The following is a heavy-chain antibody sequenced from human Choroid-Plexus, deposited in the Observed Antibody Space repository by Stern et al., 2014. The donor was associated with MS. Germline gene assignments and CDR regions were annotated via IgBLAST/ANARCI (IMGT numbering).Heavy chain of an antibody. J-gene: IGHJ4*02. D-gene: IGHD2-15*01. CDR2: ISYDGSDK. CDR3: AKDRQWSTYFFDY. CDR1: GFTFSNFG. V-gene: IGHV3-30*18. Sequence: QAQLVQSGGGVAQPGRPLILSCAASGFTFSNFGMHWVRQAPGKGLEWVALISYDGSDKYYADSVKGRFTIFRDNSKNTLYMHMNSLRAEDTAVYYCAKDRQWSTYFFDYWGQGSLVTVSS.